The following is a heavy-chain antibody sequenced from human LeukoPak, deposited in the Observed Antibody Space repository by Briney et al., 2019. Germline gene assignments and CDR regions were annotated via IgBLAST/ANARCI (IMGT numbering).Heavy chain of an antibody. J-gene: IGHJ4*02. CDR1: GGSFSGYY. CDR3: ARRGSDCSGGSCYLKIDY. D-gene: IGHD2-15*01. V-gene: IGHV4-34*01. CDR2: IEHSGST. Sequence: SETLSLTCAVYGGSFSGYYWSWIRQPPGKGLEWIGEIEHSGSTNDNPSLKSRVTISVDTSKNQFSLNLSCVTAAETAVYYCARRGSDCSGGSCYLKIDYWGQGTLVTVSS.